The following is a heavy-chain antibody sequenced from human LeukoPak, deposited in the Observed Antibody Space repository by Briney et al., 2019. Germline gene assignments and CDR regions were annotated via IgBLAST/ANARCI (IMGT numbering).Heavy chain of an antibody. CDR2: ISSSGSTI. CDR3: ARVEAYSGYVKPY. Sequence: GGSLRLSCAASGFTFSGYYMSWIRQAPGKGLEWVSYISSSGSTIYYADSVKGRFTISRDNAKNSLYLQMNSLRAEDTAVYYCARVEAYSGYVKPYWGQGTLVTVSS. J-gene: IGHJ4*02. CDR1: GFTFSGYY. D-gene: IGHD5-12*01. V-gene: IGHV3-11*04.